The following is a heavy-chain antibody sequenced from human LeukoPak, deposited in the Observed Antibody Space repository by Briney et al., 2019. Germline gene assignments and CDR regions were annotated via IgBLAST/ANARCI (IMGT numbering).Heavy chain of an antibody. Sequence: SETLSLTCTVSGGSISSYYWSWIRQPPGKGLEWIGYIYYSGSTNYNPSLKSRVTISVDTSKNQFSLKLSSVTAADTAVYYCARQGPYYYYYMDVWGKGTTVTISS. CDR1: GGSISSYY. J-gene: IGHJ6*03. CDR2: IYYSGST. V-gene: IGHV4-59*01. CDR3: ARQGPYYYYYMDV.